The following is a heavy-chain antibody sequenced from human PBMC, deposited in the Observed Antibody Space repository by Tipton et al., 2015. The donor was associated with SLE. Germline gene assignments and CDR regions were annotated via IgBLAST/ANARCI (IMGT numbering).Heavy chain of an antibody. J-gene: IGHJ4*02. V-gene: IGHV4-30-4*01. D-gene: IGHD6-6*01. CDR2: IYYSGST. CDR1: GGSISSGDYY. CDR3: ASIAARLVRYYFDY. Sequence: LRLSCTVSGGSISSGDYYWSWIRQPPGKGLEWIGYIYYSGSTYYNPSLKSRVTISLDTSKNQFSLKLSSVTAADTAVYYCASIAARLVRYYFDYWGQGTLVTVSS.